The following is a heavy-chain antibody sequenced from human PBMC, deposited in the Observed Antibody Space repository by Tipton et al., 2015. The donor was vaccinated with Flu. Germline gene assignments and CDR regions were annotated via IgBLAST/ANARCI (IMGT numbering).Heavy chain of an antibody. D-gene: IGHD4-11*01. Sequence: TLSLTCAVSGDSISSDYYWAWIRQFPGKGLEWIGTVARTGDAIYNSSLKSRVTLSVDTSKNQFSLKMKSVTATDMAVYYCARRDYSNYVSDPKSWFDSWGQGTLAAVSS. CDR1: GDSISSDYY. CDR2: VARTGDA. CDR3: ARRDYSNYVSDPKSWFDS. V-gene: IGHV4-38-2*01. J-gene: IGHJ5*01.